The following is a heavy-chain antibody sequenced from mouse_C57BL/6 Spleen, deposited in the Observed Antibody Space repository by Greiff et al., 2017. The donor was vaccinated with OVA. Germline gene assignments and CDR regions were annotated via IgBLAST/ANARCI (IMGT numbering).Heavy chain of an antibody. D-gene: IGHD2-3*01. CDR2: IWRGGST. CDR3: AKNMVTTGGYYFDY. Sequence: QVQLQQSGPGLVQPSQILSITCTVSGFSLTSYGVHWVRQSPGKGLEWLGVIWRGGSTDYNAAFMSRLSITKDNSKSQVFFKMNSLQADDTAIYYCAKNMVTTGGYYFDYWGQGTTLTVSS. V-gene: IGHV2-5*01. CDR1: GFSLTSYG. J-gene: IGHJ2*01.